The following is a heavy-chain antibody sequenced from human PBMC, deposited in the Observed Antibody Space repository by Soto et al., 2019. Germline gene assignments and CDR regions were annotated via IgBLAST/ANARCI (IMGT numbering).Heavy chain of an antibody. CDR2: ISSSSSYI. CDR1: GFTFSSYS. J-gene: IGHJ3*02. D-gene: IGHD4-17*01. V-gene: IGHV3-21*01. Sequence: PGGSLRLSCAASGFTFSSYSMNWVRQAPGKGLEWVSSISSSSSYIYYADSVKGRFTISRDNAKDSLYLQMNSLRAEDTAVYYCARDPDTVTSDDAFDIWGQGTMVTVSS. CDR3: ARDPDTVTSDDAFDI.